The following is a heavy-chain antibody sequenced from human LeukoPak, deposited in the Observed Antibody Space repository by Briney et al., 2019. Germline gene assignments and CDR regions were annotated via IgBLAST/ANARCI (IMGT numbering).Heavy chain of an antibody. Sequence: GGSLRLSCAASGFTFSGYSMNWVRQALGKGLEWVSSISSSSSYIYYADSVKGRFTISRDKSENTLYLQMNSLRAEDTAVYYCAKGLRSSSLQPGMDVWGQGTTVTVS. CDR1: GFTFSGYS. CDR3: AKGLRSSSLQPGMDV. CDR2: ISSSSSYI. D-gene: IGHD6-13*01. V-gene: IGHV3-21*04. J-gene: IGHJ6*02.